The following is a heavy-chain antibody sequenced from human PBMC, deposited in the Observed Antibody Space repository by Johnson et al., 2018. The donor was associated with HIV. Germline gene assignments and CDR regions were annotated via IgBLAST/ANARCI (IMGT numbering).Heavy chain of an antibody. CDR3: ARNLRDPAWGDAFDI. V-gene: IGHV3-9*01. CDR2: ISWNSGRI. Sequence: EVHLVESGGDVVQPGTSLRLSCEASGLILSGYGMHWVRQAPGKGLEWVSGISWNSGRIGYADSVKGLFTISRANAKNSLYLQMNSLRAEDTAVYYCARNLRDPAWGDAFDIWGQGTMVTVSS. J-gene: IGHJ3*02. D-gene: IGHD3-10*01. CDR1: GLILSGYG.